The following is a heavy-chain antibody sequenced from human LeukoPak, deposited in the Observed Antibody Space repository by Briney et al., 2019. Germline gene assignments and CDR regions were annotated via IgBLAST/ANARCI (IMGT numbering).Heavy chain of an antibody. D-gene: IGHD1-1*01. Sequence: SETLSLTCTVSGGSFSGYYWSWIRQPPGKGLEYIGYIYYSGSTNYNPSLKNRVTISLDTSKNQFSLKLNSVTAADTAVYYCARGDRSGNFGYYFDYWGQGTLVTVSS. CDR1: GGSFSGYY. CDR2: IYYSGST. J-gene: IGHJ4*02. V-gene: IGHV4-59*01. CDR3: ARGDRSGNFGYYFDY.